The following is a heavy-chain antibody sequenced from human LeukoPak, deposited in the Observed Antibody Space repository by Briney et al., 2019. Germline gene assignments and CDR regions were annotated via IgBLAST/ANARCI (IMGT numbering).Heavy chain of an antibody. CDR3: AREGVYCSSTSCDHWFDP. V-gene: IGHV3-23*01. CDR2: ISGSGGST. CDR1: GFTFSSYA. J-gene: IGHJ5*02. D-gene: IGHD2-2*01. Sequence: GGSLRLSCAASGFTFSSYAMSWVRQAPGKGLEWVSAISGSGGSTYFADSVKGRFTISRDNSKNTLYLQMNSLRAEDTAVYYCAREGVYCSSTSCDHWFDPWGQGTLVTVSS.